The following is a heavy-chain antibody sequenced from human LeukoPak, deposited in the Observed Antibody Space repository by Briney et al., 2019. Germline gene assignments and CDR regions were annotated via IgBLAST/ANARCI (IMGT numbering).Heavy chain of an antibody. D-gene: IGHD1-1*01. Sequence: SVKVSCKASGGTFSSYAISWVRQAPGQGLEWMGGIIPIFGTANYAQKFQGRVTITADKSTSTAYMELSSLRSEDTAVYYCARGGPLASNERYYYYYYHTDVWGKGTTVTISS. V-gene: IGHV1-69*06. CDR1: GGTFSSYA. J-gene: IGHJ6*03. CDR3: ARGGPLASNERYYYYYYHTDV. CDR2: IIPIFGTA.